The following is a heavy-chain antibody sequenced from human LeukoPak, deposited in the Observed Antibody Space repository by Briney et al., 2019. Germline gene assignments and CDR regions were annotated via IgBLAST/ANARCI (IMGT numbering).Heavy chain of an antibody. CDR1: GYSFTSYW. Sequence: GESLKISCKGSGYSFTSYWIGWVRQMPGKGLEWMGIIYPGDSDTRYSPSFQGQVTISADKSISTAYLQWSSLKASDTAMYYCARTVLRYFDWLFPSDFDYWGQGTLVTVSS. CDR3: ARTVLRYFDWLFPSDFDY. V-gene: IGHV5-51*01. D-gene: IGHD3-9*01. CDR2: IYPGDSDT. J-gene: IGHJ4*02.